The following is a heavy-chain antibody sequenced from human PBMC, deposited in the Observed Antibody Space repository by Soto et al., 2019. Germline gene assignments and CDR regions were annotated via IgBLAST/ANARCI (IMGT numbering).Heavy chain of an antibody. CDR1: GFSLTTSGVG. Sequence: QITLNESGPTVVRPTETLTLTCRFSGFSLTTSGVGVGWIRQSPGKAPEWLAPIFWDDDKRYSASLKRRFTITKDTSKNQVVLTVSDLDPTDTATYYCAHRVLRTVFGLVTTTAIYFDFWGQGTPVAVSS. V-gene: IGHV2-5*02. CDR2: IFWDDDK. CDR3: AHRVLRTVFGLVTTTAIYFDF. D-gene: IGHD3-3*01. J-gene: IGHJ4*02.